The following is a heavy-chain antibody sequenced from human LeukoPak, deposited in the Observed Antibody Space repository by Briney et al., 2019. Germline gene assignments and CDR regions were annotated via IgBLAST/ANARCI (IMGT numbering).Heavy chain of an antibody. CDR3: ARDQREYSSSWYYFDY. D-gene: IGHD6-13*01. Sequence: GGSLRLSCSASGFTFSNYAMHWVRQAPGKGLEWVAVISYDGSNKYYADSVKGRFTISRDNSKNTLYLQMNSLRAEDTAVYYCARDQREYSSSWYYFDYWGQGTLVTVSS. V-gene: IGHV3-30-3*01. CDR2: ISYDGSNK. J-gene: IGHJ4*02. CDR1: GFTFSNYA.